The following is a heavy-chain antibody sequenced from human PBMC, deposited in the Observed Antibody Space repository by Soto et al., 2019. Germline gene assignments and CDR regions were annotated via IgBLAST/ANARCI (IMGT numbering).Heavy chain of an antibody. D-gene: IGHD2-2*01. CDR1: GYTFTSYD. V-gene: IGHV1-3*01. J-gene: IGHJ4*02. CDR2: LNAGKCNT. Sequence: ASVKVSCKASGYTFTSYDIAWVRQATGQGLEWMGWLNAGKCNTKYSQKFQGRVTLTRDTSASTAYMELSSLSSEDTAVYYCARAGDDCSTTSCYMIDYWGQGTLVTVSS. CDR3: ARAGDDCSTTSCYMIDY.